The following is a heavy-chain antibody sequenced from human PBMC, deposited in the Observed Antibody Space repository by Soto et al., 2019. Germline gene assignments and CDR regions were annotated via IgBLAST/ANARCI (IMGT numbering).Heavy chain of an antibody. J-gene: IGHJ4*01. CDR2: FHSSGAT. CDR3: ASIWFGDFDY. CDR1: GGSISSADYY. D-gene: IGHD3-10*01. V-gene: IGHV4-30-4*01. Sequence: SETLSLTCTVSGGSISSADYYWSWIRQPPGKGLEWIGYFHSSGATYKDPSLKSRVTISVDTSKNQISLKLDSVTAADTAVYYCASIWFGDFDYWGHGTLVTVPS.